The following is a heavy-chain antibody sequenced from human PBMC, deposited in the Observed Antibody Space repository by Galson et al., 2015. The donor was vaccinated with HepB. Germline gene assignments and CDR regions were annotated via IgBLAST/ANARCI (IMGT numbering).Heavy chain of an antibody. CDR3: ARPPVSRGDSFDI. J-gene: IGHJ3*02. Sequence: AEVKKPGESLEISCKGSGYTFSNYWIGWVRQIPGKGLEWMGIIYPGDSDSRYSQSFRGQVTISADKSISTVYLQWSSLKASDTAMYYCARPPVSRGDSFDIWGQGTLVTVSS. CDR1: GYTFSNYW. D-gene: IGHD3-16*01. V-gene: IGHV5-51*03. CDR2: IYPGDSDS.